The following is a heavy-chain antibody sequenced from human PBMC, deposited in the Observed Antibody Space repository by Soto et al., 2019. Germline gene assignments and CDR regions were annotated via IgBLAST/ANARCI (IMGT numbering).Heavy chain of an antibody. D-gene: IGHD4-17*01. CDR3: AKDSTVTTSLYFYYYGFDV. V-gene: IGHV3-23*01. CDR2: VSGRGGST. CDR1: GFTFNHYA. Sequence: VHLLESGGCLVQPGGSLRLACTASGFTFNHYAMSWVRQAPGKGLAWVSAVSGRGGSTKYADSVKGRFIISRDNSNSTLYLQMNSLRGEDTAVYDCAKDSTVTTSLYFYYYGFDVWGQGTTITVSS. J-gene: IGHJ6*02.